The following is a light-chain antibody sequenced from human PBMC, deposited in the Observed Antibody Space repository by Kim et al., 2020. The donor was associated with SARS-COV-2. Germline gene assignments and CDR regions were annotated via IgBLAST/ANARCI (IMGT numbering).Light chain of an antibody. Sequence: VSVSPGQTASITCSGNNLQNKYASWYQQRPGQSPVLVIFHDTKRPSGIPERFSGSNSGNTATLTISGTQAMDEADYYCQTWDSSVVFGGGTQLTVL. V-gene: IGLV3-1*01. CDR3: QTWDSSVV. J-gene: IGLJ2*01. CDR1: NLQNKY. CDR2: HDT.